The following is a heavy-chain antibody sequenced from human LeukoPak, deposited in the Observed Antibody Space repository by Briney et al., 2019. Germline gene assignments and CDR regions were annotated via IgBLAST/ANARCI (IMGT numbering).Heavy chain of an antibody. CDR1: GGSISSSSYY. Sequence: PLETLSLTCTVSGGSISSSSYYWGWIRQPPGKGLEWIGSIYYSGSTYYNPSLKSRVTISVDTSKNQFSLKLSSVTAADTAVYYCAREKPDVKMATINWYFDLWGRGTLVTVSS. CDR3: AREKPDVKMATINWYFDL. V-gene: IGHV4-39*07. D-gene: IGHD5-24*01. J-gene: IGHJ2*01. CDR2: IYYSGST.